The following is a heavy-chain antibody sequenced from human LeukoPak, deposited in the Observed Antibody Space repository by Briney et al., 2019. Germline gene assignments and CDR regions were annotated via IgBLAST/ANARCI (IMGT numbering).Heavy chain of an antibody. CDR2: INTNTGNP. J-gene: IGHJ4*02. V-gene: IGHV7-4-1*02. CDR1: GYTFTSYA. CDR3: ARDGQWLVIHY. D-gene: IGHD6-19*01. Sequence: ASVKVSCKASGYTFTSYAMNWVRQAPGQGLEWMGWINTNTGNPTCAQGFTGRFVFSLDTSVSTAYLQISSLKTEDTAVYFCARDGQWLVIHYWGQGTLVTVSS.